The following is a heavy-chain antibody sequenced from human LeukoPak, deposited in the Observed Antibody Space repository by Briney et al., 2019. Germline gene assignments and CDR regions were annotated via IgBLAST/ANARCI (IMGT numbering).Heavy chain of an antibody. CDR2: ISGSGGSA. CDR1: GFAFNNFA. CDR3: ARSLWEGELLWSFDY. J-gene: IGHJ4*02. V-gene: IGHV3-23*01. D-gene: IGHD1-26*01. Sequence: GGSLRLSCAASGFAFNNFAMSWVRQVPGKGLEWVSAISGSGGSAYYVDSVKGRFTISRDNSKNTQYLQISSLRAEDTAVYYCARSLWEGELLWSFDYWGQGTLVTVSS.